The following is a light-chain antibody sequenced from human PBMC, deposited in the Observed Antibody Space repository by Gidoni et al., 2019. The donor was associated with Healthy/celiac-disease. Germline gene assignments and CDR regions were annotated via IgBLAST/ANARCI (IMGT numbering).Light chain of an antibody. J-gene: IGKJ1*01. Sequence: DIQMTPSPSSLSASVGDRVTITCQASQDISNYLNWYQQKPGKAPKLLIYDASNLETGVPSRFSGSGSGTDFTFTISSLQPEDIATYYCQQYDKFGQXTKVEIK. CDR1: QDISNY. CDR3: QQYDK. CDR2: DAS. V-gene: IGKV1-33*01.